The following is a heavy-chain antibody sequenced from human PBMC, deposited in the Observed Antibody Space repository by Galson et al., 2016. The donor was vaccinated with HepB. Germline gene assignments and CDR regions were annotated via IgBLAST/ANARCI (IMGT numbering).Heavy chain of an antibody. V-gene: IGHV3-21*01. CDR3: ASSQRVGDPNCSGAGCYIDY. CDR1: GLTFSIYS. J-gene: IGHJ4*02. CDR2: ISGESYYI. Sequence: SLRLSCAASGLTFSIYSMHWVRQAPGKGLEWVSSISGESYYIYYADSLKGRLTISRDNATNSLYLQMSRLRVEDTAVYYCASSQRVGDPNCSGAGCYIDYWGQGTLVTVSS. D-gene: IGHD2-2*02.